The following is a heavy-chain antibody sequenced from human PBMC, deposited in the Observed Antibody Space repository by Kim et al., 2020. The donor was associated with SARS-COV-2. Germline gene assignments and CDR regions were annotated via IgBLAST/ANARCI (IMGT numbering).Heavy chain of an antibody. CDR3: AKASITMIVVAPDY. V-gene: IGHV3-23*01. J-gene: IGHJ4*02. D-gene: IGHD3-22*01. Sequence: EDSVKCRFTISRDNSKNTLYLQRNSRRAEDTAVYYCAKASITMIVVAPDYWGQGTLVTVSS.